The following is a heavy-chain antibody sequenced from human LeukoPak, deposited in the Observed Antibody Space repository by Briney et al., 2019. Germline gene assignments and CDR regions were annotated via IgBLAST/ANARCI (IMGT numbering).Heavy chain of an antibody. CDR3: ARESYGYDPPGAFDI. CDR2: ISYDGSNK. D-gene: IGHD5-12*01. CDR1: GFIFSSYA. J-gene: IGHJ3*02. V-gene: IGHV3-30*04. Sequence: GGSLRLSCAASGFIFSSYAMHWVRQARGKGLVGVAVISYDGSNKYYADSVKGRFTISRDNSKNTLYLQMNSLRAEDTAVYYCARESYGYDPPGAFDIWGQGTMVTVSS.